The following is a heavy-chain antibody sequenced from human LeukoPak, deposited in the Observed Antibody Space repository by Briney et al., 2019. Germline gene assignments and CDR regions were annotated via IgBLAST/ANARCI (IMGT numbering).Heavy chain of an antibody. D-gene: IGHD3-10*01. Sequence: PSETLSLTCTVSGGSISSSSYYWGWIRQPPGEGLEWIGSIYYSGSTYYNPSLKSRVTISVDTSKNQFSLKLSSVTAADTAVYYCARFADGSGSYHRGYFDYWGQGTLVTVSS. J-gene: IGHJ4*02. V-gene: IGHV4-39*01. CDR3: ARFADGSGSYHRGYFDY. CDR2: IYYSGST. CDR1: GGSISSSSYY.